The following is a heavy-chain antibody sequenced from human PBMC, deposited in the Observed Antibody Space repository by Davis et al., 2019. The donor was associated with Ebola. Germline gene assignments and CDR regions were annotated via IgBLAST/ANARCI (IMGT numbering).Heavy chain of an antibody. V-gene: IGHV1-2*04. Sequence: APSVKVSCKASGYIFTGHYMHWVRQAPGQGLEWMGWINPNSGGTNYAQKFQGWVTMTRDTSISTAYMELSRLRSDDTAVYYCARAAGSYLNWFDPWGQGTLVTVSS. CDR1: GYIFTGHY. D-gene: IGHD3-10*01. CDR2: INPNSGGT. J-gene: IGHJ5*02. CDR3: ARAAGSYLNWFDP.